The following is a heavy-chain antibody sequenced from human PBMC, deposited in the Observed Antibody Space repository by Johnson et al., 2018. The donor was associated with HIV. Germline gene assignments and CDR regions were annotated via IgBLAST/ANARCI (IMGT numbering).Heavy chain of an antibody. CDR1: GFTFSSYA. D-gene: IGHD5-24*01. CDR2: ISSNGGST. V-gene: IGHV3-64*01. J-gene: IGHJ3*02. CDR3: ARGGRDGYNWGWAFDI. Sequence: EQLVESGGGLVQPGGSLRLSCAASGFTFSSYAMHWVRQAPGKGLEYVSAISSNGGSTYYANSVKGRFTISRDNSKNTLYLQMGSLRAEDMAVYYCARGGRDGYNWGWAFDIWGQGTMVTVSS.